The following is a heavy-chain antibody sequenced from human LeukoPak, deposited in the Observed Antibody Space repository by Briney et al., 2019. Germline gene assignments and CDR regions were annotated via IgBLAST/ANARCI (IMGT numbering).Heavy chain of an antibody. Sequence: AGSLRLSCAASGFTFSTYAISWVRQAPGKGLEWVSGVSPSGNTTHYPDSVKGRFAISRDNAKNTVYLQMNSVRADDTAVYYCARESRYRDYFDYWAREPWSPSP. D-gene: IGHD1-14*01. J-gene: IGHJ4*02. V-gene: IGHV3-23*01. CDR3: ARESRYRDYFDY. CDR1: GFTFSTYA. CDR2: VSPSGNTT.